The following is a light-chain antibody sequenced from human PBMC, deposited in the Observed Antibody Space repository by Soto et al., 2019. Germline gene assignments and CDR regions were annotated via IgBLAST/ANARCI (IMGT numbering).Light chain of an antibody. CDR1: ESVSSN. J-gene: IGKJ4*01. Sequence: EIVMTQSPATLSVSPGARATLSCRASESVSSNLAWYQHKPGQAPRLLMYGASTRATGNPARFSGSGSGTEFTLTISSLQSEDFAVDYCQQYNNWPPVTFGGGTKVE. V-gene: IGKV3-15*01. CDR2: GAS. CDR3: QQYNNWPPVT.